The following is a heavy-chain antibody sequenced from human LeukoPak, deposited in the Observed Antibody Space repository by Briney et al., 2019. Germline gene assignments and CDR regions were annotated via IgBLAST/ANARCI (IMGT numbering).Heavy chain of an antibody. Sequence: GRSLRLSCAASGFTFSSYAMHWVRQAPGKGLEWVAVISYDGSNKYYADSVKGRFTISRDNSKNTLYLQMNSLRAEDTALYYCAKDSVTTIPDYWGQGTLVTVSS. V-gene: IGHV3-30*04. J-gene: IGHJ4*02. CDR2: ISYDGSNK. D-gene: IGHD5-12*01. CDR3: AKDSVTTIPDY. CDR1: GFTFSSYA.